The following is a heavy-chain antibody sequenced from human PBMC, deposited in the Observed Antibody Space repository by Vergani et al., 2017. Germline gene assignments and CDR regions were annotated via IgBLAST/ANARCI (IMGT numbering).Heavy chain of an antibody. CDR1: GFTISSNY. J-gene: IGHJ6*02. CDR2: ISSSSSYI. CDR3: ARDQECSGGSCYSGFYYYGMDV. Sequence: EVQLVETGGGLIQPGGSLRLSCAASGFTISSNYMSWVRQAPGKGLEWVSSISSSSSYIYYADSVKGRFTISRDNAKNSLYLQMNSLRAEDTAVYYCARDQECSGGSCYSGFYYYGMDVWGQGTTVTVSS. D-gene: IGHD2-15*01. V-gene: IGHV3-21*01.